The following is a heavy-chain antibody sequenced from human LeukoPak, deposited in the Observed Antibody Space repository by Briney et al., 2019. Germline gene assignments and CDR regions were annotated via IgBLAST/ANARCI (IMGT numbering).Heavy chain of an antibody. V-gene: IGHV3-23*01. J-gene: IGHJ4*02. D-gene: IGHD3-10*01. CDR1: GFTFSSYA. Sequence: PGGSLRLSCAASGFTFSSYAMSWVRQAPGKGLEWVSAISGSGGSTYYADSVKGRFTISRDNSKNTPYLQMNSLRAEDTAVYYCAKDPSYILLWFGELDYWGQGTLVTVSS. CDR2: ISGSGGST. CDR3: AKDPSYILLWFGELDY.